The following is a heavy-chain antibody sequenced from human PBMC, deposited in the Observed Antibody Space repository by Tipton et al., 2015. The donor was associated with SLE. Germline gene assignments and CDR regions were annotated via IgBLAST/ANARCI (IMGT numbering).Heavy chain of an antibody. CDR2: TYYRSKWYN. Sequence: GLVKPSQTLSLTCAISGDSVSSNSAAWNWIRQSPSRGLEWLGRTYYRSKWYNDYAVSVKSRITINPDTSKNQFSLQLNSVTPEDTAVYYCAREAGIYDFWRAYAGYDAFDIWGQGTMVTVSS. CDR1: GDSVSSNSAA. CDR3: AREAGIYDFWRAYAGYDAFDI. V-gene: IGHV6-1*01. D-gene: IGHD3-3*01. J-gene: IGHJ3*02.